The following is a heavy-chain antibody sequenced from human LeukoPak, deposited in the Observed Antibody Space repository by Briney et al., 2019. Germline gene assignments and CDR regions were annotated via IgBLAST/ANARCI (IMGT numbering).Heavy chain of an antibody. Sequence: PGGSLRLSCAASGFTFSSYSMNWVRQAPGKGLEWVSYISSSSSTIYYADSVKGRFTISRDNAKNSLYLQMNSLRAEDTAVYYCARGPGTRVYYWGQGTLVTVSS. CDR2: ISSSSSTI. CDR3: ARGPGTRVYY. V-gene: IGHV3-48*01. J-gene: IGHJ4*02. CDR1: GFTFSSYS. D-gene: IGHD3-10*01.